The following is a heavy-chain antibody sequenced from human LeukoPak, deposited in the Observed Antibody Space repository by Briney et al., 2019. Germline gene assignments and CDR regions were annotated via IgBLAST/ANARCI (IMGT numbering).Heavy chain of an antibody. J-gene: IGHJ5*02. CDR3: TTHKLYGSGSSPFFDP. CDR2: MNGSGGST. CDR1: GFTFSSYA. Sequence: PGGFLRLSCAASGFTFSSYAMSWVRQAPGKGLEWVSAMNGSGGSTYYADSVKGLFTISRDTSKNTLYLQMNSLRAEDTAVYYCTTHKLYGSGSSPFFDPWGQGTLVTVFS. D-gene: IGHD3-10*01. V-gene: IGHV3-23*01.